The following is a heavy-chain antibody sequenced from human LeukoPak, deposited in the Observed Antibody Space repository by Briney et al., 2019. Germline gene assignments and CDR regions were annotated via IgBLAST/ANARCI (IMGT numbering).Heavy chain of an antibody. Sequence: PGGSLRLSCAASGFTFSSYGMHWVRQAPGKGLEWVAVILSDGSKEFYTDSVKGRFTISRDNSKNTLYLQMNSLRAEDTAVYYCAKRLTIVVVPAAIPGIDYWGQGTLVTVSS. V-gene: IGHV3-33*06. CDR1: GFTFSSYG. CDR3: AKRLTIVVVPAAIPGIDY. J-gene: IGHJ4*02. D-gene: IGHD2-2*01. CDR2: ILSDGSKE.